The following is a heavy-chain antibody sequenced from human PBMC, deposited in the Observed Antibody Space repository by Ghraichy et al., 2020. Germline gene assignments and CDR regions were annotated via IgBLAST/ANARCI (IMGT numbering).Heavy chain of an antibody. J-gene: IGHJ4*02. CDR2: IYSSGSP. CDR1: GGAMRGDD. D-gene: IGHD4-17*01. Sequence: GGAMRGDDGTGGREYAGGGREWIGYIYSSGSPNYNPSLRGRVTMSADTSKNQVSLKLTSVTAADTAVYYCARDQGGYGDYVFDSWGQGTLVTVSS. V-gene: IGHV4-59*13. CDR3: ARDQGGYGDYVFDS.